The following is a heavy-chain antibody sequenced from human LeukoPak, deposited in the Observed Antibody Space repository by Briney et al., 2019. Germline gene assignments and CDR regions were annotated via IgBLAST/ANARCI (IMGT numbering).Heavy chain of an antibody. J-gene: IGHJ6*02. V-gene: IGHV3-7*01. Sequence: GGSLRLSCAASGFTFSSYWMSRVRRAPGKGLEWVANIKQDGSEKYYVDSVKGRFTISRDNAKNSLYLQMNSLRAGDTAVYYCARDLNQALRYFDWLLYGLASFDYGMDVWGQGTTVTVSS. CDR1: GFTFSSYW. CDR3: ARDLNQALRYFDWLLYGLASFDYGMDV. CDR2: IKQDGSEK. D-gene: IGHD3-9*01.